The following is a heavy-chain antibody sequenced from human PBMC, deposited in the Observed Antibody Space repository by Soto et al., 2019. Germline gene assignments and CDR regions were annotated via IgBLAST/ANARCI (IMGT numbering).Heavy chain of an antibody. J-gene: IGHJ4*02. CDR1: GDGVSSNSAA. Sequence: SQTLSLTCAISGDGVSSNSAAWNWIRQSPSRGLEWLGRTYYRSQWLNDYADSVKSRITIKPDTSKNQFSLEFDSVTPEDTAVYYCAREKGYYHVSRGPFDYWGLGTLVTVSS. V-gene: IGHV6-1*01. CDR3: AREKGYYHVSRGPFDY. D-gene: IGHD3-22*01. CDR2: TYYRSQWLN.